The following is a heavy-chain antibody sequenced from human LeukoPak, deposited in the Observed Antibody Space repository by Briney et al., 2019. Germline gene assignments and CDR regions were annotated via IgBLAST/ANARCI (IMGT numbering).Heavy chain of an antibody. D-gene: IGHD3-3*01. Sequence: PGGSLRLSCAASGFTVSNNYMSWVRPAPGKKLEWVSDIYSDGTTFYADSVKGRFTISRDNSKNTLYLQMNSLRAEDTAVYHCARYDFILISYFDLWGRGALVTVSS. V-gene: IGHV3-53*01. CDR1: GFTVSNNY. CDR2: IYSDGTT. CDR3: ARYDFILISYFDL. J-gene: IGHJ2*01.